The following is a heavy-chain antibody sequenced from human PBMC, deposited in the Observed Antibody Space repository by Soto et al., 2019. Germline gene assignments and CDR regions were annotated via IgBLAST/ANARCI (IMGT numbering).Heavy chain of an antibody. CDR3: ARETYGDYVGYFDP. J-gene: IGHJ5*02. CDR2: IYYSGTT. CDR1: RGSISSYY. V-gene: IGHV4-59*12. D-gene: IGHD4-17*01. Sequence: SETLSLTCTVSRGSISSYYWNWIRQPPGKGLEWIGYIYYSGTTYYNPSLKSRVTISIDTSNNQFSLMLSSVTAADTAVYYCARETYGDYVGYFDPWGQGIQVTVSS.